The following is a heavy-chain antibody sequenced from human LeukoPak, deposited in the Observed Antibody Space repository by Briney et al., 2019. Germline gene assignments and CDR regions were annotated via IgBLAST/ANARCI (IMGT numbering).Heavy chain of an antibody. CDR2: ISYDGSNK. V-gene: IGHV3-30*04. CDR1: GFTFSSYA. D-gene: IGHD7-27*01. J-gene: IGHJ6*03. Sequence: PGGSLRLSCAASGFTFSSYAMHWVRQAPGKGLEWVAVISYDGSNKYYADSVKGRFTISRDNSKNTLYLQMNSLRAEDTAVYYCASPNWGYNYYYYMDVWGKGTTVTVSS. CDR3: ASPNWGYNYYYYMDV.